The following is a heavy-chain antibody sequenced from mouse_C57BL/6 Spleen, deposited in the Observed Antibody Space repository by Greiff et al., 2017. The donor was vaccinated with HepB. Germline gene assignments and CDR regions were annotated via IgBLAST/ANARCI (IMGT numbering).Heavy chain of an antibody. J-gene: IGHJ2*01. CDR2: IWTGGGT. D-gene: IGHD2-3*01. V-gene: IGHV2-9-1*01. CDR1: GFSLTSYA. Sequence: VQLQESGPGLVAPSQRLSITCTVSGFSLTSYAISWVRQPPGKGLEWLGVIWTGGGTNYNSALKSRLSISKDNSKSQVFLKMNSLQTDDTARYYCARNTYDGYRGYFDYWGQGTTLTVSS. CDR3: ARNTYDGYRGYFDY.